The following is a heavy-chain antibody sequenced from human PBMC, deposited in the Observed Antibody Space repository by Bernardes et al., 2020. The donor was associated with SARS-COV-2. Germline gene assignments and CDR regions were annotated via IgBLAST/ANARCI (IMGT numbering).Heavy chain of an antibody. CDR1: GYTFTGYG. CDR2: ISAYNGNT. CDR3: ARDSGTNYGYYYGMDV. V-gene: IGHV1-18*01. D-gene: IGHD1-26*01. Sequence: ASVKVSCKTSGYTFTGYGISWVRQAPGQGLEWMAWISAYNGNTNYAQNFQGRVTMTIDTSTNTAYMEMRSLRYDDTAVYYCARDSGTNYGYYYGMDVWGQGTTVTVSS. J-gene: IGHJ6*02.